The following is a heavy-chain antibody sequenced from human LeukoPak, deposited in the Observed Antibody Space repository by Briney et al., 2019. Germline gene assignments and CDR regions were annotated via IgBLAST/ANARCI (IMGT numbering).Heavy chain of an antibody. J-gene: IGHJ6*02. CDR2: IRGKANSYAT. Sequence: PGGSLKLSCAASGFTFSGSAMHWVRQASGKGLEWVGRIRGKANSYATAYAASVKGRFTISRDDSKNTAYLQMNSLKTEDTAVYYCTRHGPYYYGMDVWGQGTTVTVSS. CDR1: GFTFSGSA. CDR3: TRHGPYYYGMDV. V-gene: IGHV3-73*01.